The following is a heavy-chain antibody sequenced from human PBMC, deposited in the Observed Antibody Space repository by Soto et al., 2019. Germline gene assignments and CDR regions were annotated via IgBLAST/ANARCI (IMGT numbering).Heavy chain of an antibody. CDR2: IYYSGST. D-gene: IGHD3-10*01. CDR3: ARVGGFGATTIDY. V-gene: IGHV4-30-4*01. Sequence: SETLSLTCTVSGGSISRGDYYWCWIRQPPGKGLEWIGYIYYSGSTYYNPSLKSRVTISVDTSKNQFSLKLSSVTAADTAVYYCARVGGFGATTIDYWCQGTLVTVSS. CDR1: GGSISRGDYY. J-gene: IGHJ4*02.